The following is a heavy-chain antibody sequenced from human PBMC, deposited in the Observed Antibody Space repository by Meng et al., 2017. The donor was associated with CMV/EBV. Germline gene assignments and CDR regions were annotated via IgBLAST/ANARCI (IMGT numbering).Heavy chain of an antibody. V-gene: IGHV3-30-3*01. CDR3: ARARPLMDY. CDR1: GFTFSSYA. CDR2: ISYDGSNN. J-gene: IGHJ4*02. Sequence: QVQLVESGGGVVQPGRSLRLSCAASGFTFSSYAMHGVRQAPGKGLEWVAVISYDGSNNYYADSVKGRFTISRDNSKNTLYLQMNSLRAEDTAVYYCARARPLMDYWGQGTLVTGSS. D-gene: IGHD3-16*01.